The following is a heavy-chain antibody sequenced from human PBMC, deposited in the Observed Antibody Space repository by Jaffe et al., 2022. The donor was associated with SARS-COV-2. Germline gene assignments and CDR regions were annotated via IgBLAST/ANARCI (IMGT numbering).Heavy chain of an antibody. V-gene: IGHV3-11*01. Sequence: QVQLVESGGGLVKPGGSLRLSCAASGFTFSDYYMSWIRQAPGKGLEWVSYISSSGSTIYYADSVKGRFTISRDNAKNSLYLQMNSLRAEDTAVYYCASIGYCSGGSCYGYYYGMDVWGQGTTVTVSS. J-gene: IGHJ6*02. D-gene: IGHD2-15*01. CDR3: ASIGYCSGGSCYGYYYGMDV. CDR1: GFTFSDYY. CDR2: ISSSGSTI.